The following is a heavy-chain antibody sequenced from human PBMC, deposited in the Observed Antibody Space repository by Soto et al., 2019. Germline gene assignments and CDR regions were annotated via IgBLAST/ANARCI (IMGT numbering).Heavy chain of an antibody. CDR2: IIPIFGTA. J-gene: IGHJ6*02. CDR3: ARANFSNYYDSSGYFERGYYYYYGMDV. CDR1: GGTFSSYA. V-gene: IGHV1-69*13. Sequence: SVKVSCKASGGTFSSYAISWVRQAPGQGLEWMGGIIPIFGTANYAQKFQGRVTITADESTSTAYMELSSLRSEDTAVYYCARANFSNYYDSSGYFERGYYYYYGMDVWGQGATVTVSS. D-gene: IGHD3-22*01.